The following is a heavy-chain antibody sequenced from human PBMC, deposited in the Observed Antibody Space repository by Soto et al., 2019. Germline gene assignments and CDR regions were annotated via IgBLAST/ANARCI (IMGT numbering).Heavy chain of an antibody. CDR3: ARSTRGFSYGKIDS. CDR1: GFTFSSHS. Sequence: GGSLRLSCVVSGFTFSSHSMNWVRQAPGKGLEWVSSITTSSDSIYYTDSVKGRLTLSRDDAKNSLFLQMNSLRAEDTAVYYCARSTRGFSYGKIDSWGQGTLVTVSS. J-gene: IGHJ4*02. CDR2: ITTSSDSI. D-gene: IGHD5-18*01. V-gene: IGHV3-21*01.